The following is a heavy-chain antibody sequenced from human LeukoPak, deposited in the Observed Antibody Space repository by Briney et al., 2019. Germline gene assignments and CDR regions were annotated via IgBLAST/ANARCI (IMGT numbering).Heavy chain of an antibody. J-gene: IGHJ4*02. CDR3: AREASFGVGD. V-gene: IGHV4-61*02. CDR1: GGSISSGSYY. D-gene: IGHD3-3*01. CDR2: IYTSGST. Sequence: PSETLSLTCTVSGGSISSGSYYWSWIRQPSGKGLEWIGRIYTSGSTNYNPSLKSRVTIPVDTSKNQFSLKLSSVTAAVTAVYYCAREASFGVGDWGQGTLVTVSS.